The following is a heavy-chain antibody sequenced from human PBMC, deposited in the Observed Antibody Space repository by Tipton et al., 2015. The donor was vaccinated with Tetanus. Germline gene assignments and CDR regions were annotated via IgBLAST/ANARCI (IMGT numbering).Heavy chain of an antibody. D-gene: IGHD3-3*01. CDR1: GVSIGTYY. CDR3: ARAYDFWSGHLDF. J-gene: IGHJ4*02. V-gene: IGHV4-59*01. Sequence: TLSLTCTVSGVSIGTYYWSWIRQSPGKGLEWIGYVFYSGSTEYNPSLKSRVTISVDASKNQFSLKLSSVAAADTAVYYCARAYDFWSGHLDFWGQGTLVTVSS. CDR2: VFYSGST.